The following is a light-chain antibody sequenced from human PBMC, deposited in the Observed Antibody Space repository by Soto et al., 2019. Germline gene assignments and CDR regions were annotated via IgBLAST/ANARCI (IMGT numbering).Light chain of an antibody. CDR1: QGISSF. CDR3: QQLNSYLIT. Sequence: IQLTQSPSSLSASVGDSVTITCRASQGISSFLAWYQQKPGKAPKLLIYAASTLQSGVPSRFSGSGSGTDFTLTISSLQPEDFATYFCQQLNSYLITFGQGTRLEIE. J-gene: IGKJ5*01. V-gene: IGKV1-9*01. CDR2: AAS.